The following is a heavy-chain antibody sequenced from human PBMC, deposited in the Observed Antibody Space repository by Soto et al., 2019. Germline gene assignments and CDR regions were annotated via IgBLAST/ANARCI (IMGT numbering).Heavy chain of an antibody. CDR2: IDHSGST. Sequence: QVQLQESGPGLVKPSQTLSLTCTVSGGSITSGGYYWSWIRQHPGKGLEWIGYIDHSGSTYHNPSFKSQVTISIDTSMNQLSLKLSFVTAADTAVYYCARAGDYGGNFASWGQGTLVTVSS. D-gene: IGHD4-17*01. J-gene: IGHJ4*02. CDR3: ARAGDYGGNFAS. V-gene: IGHV4-31*01. CDR1: GGSITSGGYY.